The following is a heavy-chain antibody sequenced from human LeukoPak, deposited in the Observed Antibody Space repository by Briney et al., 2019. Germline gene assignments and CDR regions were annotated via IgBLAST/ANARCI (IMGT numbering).Heavy chain of an antibody. CDR1: GYTFTSYG. CDR2: ISAYNGNT. V-gene: IGHV1-18*01. Sequence: ASVTVSCKASGYTFTSYGISWVRQAPGQGLEWMGWISAYNGNTNYAQKLQGRVTMTTDTSTSKAYMELRSLRSDATAVYYCARESGDRGAFDICGQGTMVTVSS. J-gene: IGHJ3*02. CDR3: ARESGDRGAFDI. D-gene: IGHD1-26*01.